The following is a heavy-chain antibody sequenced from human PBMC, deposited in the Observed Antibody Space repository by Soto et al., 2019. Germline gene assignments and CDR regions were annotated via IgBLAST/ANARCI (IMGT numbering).Heavy chain of an antibody. CDR3: AMLGGWSGGSSGMDV. Sequence: EVQLVESGGGLVQPGGSLRLSCAASGLIFSDYHMDWVRQAPGKGLEWVGRIRRKANSYTTEYAASVKGRFTISRDDSKKSLSLQMNSLKSEDTAVYYCAMLGGWSGGSSGMDVWGQGTTVTVSS. J-gene: IGHJ6*02. D-gene: IGHD6-19*01. CDR1: GLIFSDYH. V-gene: IGHV3-72*01. CDR2: IRRKANSYTT.